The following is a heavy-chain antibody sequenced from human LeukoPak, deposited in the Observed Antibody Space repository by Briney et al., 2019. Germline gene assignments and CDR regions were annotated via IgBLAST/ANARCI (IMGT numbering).Heavy chain of an antibody. J-gene: IGHJ5*02. V-gene: IGHV3-15*07. CDR2: IRSNTDGGSI. D-gene: IGHD3-22*01. CDR3: ATDFYDST. CDR1: GFTFSNAW. Sequence: PGGSLRLSCATSGFTFSNAWMNWVRQAPGKGLEWVGRIRSNTDGGSIDYAAPVKGRFTLSRDDSKTTLYLQMNSLQTEDTAVYYCATDFYDSTWGQGTLVTVSS.